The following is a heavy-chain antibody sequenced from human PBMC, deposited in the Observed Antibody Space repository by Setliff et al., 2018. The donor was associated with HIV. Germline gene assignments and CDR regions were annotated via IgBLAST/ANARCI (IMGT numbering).Heavy chain of an antibody. CDR2: IHTSGNT. CDR3: AREGGTDRYFDY. D-gene: IGHD3-16*01. J-gene: IGHJ4*02. Sequence: PSETLSLTCAVYGGSFSSSYWSWIRQPAGKGLEWIGRIHTSGNTNYSPSLKSRVNMSVDTSKNHFSLNLRSVTAADTAVYYCAREGGTDRYFDYWGQGTPVTVSS. CDR1: GGSFSSSY. V-gene: IGHV4-59*10.